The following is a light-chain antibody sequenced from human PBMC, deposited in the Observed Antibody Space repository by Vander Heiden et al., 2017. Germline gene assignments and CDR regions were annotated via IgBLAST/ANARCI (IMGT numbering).Light chain of an antibody. J-gene: IGLJ2*01. CDR3: QSYDDSLSGSL. CDR1: TSNIGARFD. CDR2: GNN. V-gene: IGLV1-40*01. Sequence: QSVLTQTPSVSGAPGQRVTISCTGSTSNIGARFDVHWYQQLPGTAPKLLIYGNNNRPSGVPDRFSGSKSGTSASLAITGLQAEDEADYYCQSYDDSLSGSLFGGGTKLTVL.